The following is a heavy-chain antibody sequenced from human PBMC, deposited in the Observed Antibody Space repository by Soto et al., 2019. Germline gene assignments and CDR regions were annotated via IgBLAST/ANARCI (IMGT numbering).Heavy chain of an antibody. CDR2: IYPSDSHT. D-gene: IGHD2-15*01. Sequence: GESLKISCKGSGYSFASYWIGWVRQRRGKGLEWMGIIYPSDSHTSYSPSFHGQVSLSAGKSISTAYLQWSSLQASDTAVYYCARWGACSGCSCHESYEYWGQGTPVTVSS. CDR1: GYSFASYW. V-gene: IGHV5-51*01. J-gene: IGHJ4*02. CDR3: ARWGACSGCSCHESYEY.